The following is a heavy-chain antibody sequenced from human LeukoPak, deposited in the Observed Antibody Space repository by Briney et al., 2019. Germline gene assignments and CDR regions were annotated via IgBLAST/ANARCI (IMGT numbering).Heavy chain of an antibody. V-gene: IGHV4-61*08. Sequence: PSETLSLTCSVSGGTISSGDYYWSWIRQAPGKGLEWIGYIYYSGSTNYNPSLKSRVTISVDTSKNQFSLKLSSVTAADTAVYYCARVVAFYYCFYYWGQGTLVTVSS. D-gene: IGHD2-15*01. CDR2: IYYSGST. J-gene: IGHJ4*02. CDR1: GGTISSGDYY. CDR3: ARVVAFYYCFYY.